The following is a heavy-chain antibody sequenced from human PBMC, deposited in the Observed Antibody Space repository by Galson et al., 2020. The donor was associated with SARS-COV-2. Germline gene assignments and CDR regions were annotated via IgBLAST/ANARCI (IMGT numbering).Heavy chain of an antibody. V-gene: IGHV4-59*01. D-gene: IGHD6-13*01. CDR2: IYYSGST. CDR1: GGSISSYY. Sequence: SETLSLTCTVSGGSISSYYWSWIRQPPGKGLEWIGYIYYSGSTNYNPSLKSRVTISVDTSKNQFSLKLSSVTAADTAVYYCARDLGSSWYKRNWFDPRGQGTLVTVAS. CDR3: ARDLGSSWYKRNWFDP. J-gene: IGHJ5*02.